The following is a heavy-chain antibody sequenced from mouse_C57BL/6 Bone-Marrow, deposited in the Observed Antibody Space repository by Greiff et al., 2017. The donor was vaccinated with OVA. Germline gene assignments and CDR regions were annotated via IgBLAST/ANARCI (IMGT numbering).Heavy chain of an antibody. J-gene: IGHJ1*03. CDR1: GFTFSSYG. Sequence: EVKVVESGGDLVKPGGSLKLSCAASGFTFSSYGMSWVRQTPDKRLEWVATISSGGSYTYYPDSVKGRFTISRDNAKNTLYLQMSSLKSEDTAMYYCARHLLGHFDVWGTGTTVTVSS. D-gene: IGHD2-1*01. CDR2: ISSGGSYT. V-gene: IGHV5-6*01. CDR3: ARHLLGHFDV.